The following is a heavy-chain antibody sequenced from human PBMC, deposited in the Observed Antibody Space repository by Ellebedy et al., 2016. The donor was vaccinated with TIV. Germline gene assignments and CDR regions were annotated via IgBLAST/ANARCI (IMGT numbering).Heavy chain of an antibody. V-gene: IGHV3-7*02. CDR2: IKYAGSEE. CDR1: GFTFSTYW. Sequence: GESLKISCGASGFTFSTYWMSWVRQAPGKGLKRVANIKYAGSEEYYVGSVNGRFTISRDNAKNLLYLQMDSLRAEDTAVYYCARWNDGSWTGYNNWGRGTLVTVSS. CDR3: ARWNDGSWTGYNN. J-gene: IGHJ4*02. D-gene: IGHD3/OR15-3a*01.